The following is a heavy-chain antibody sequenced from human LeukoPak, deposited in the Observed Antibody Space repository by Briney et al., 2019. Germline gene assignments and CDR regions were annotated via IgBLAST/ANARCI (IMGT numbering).Heavy chain of an antibody. V-gene: IGHV3-23*01. CDR1: GFTFSSYA. Sequence: GGSLRLSCAASGFTFSSYAMSWVRQAPGKGLEWVSAISGSGGSTYYADSVKGRFTISRDNSKNTLYLQMNSLRAEDTAVYYCAKDSPGSSSWYAHSDAFDIWGQGTMVTVSS. CDR2: ISGSGGST. J-gene: IGHJ3*02. D-gene: IGHD6-13*01. CDR3: AKDSPGSSSWYAHSDAFDI.